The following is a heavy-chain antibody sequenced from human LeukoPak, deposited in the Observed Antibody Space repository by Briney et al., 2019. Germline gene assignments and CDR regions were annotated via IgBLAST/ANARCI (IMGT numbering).Heavy chain of an antibody. Sequence: GGSLRLTCAASGFTFSSYAMSWVRQAPGKGLELVSAISGSGGSTYYADAVKGRFTISRDNSKNTLYLQMNSLRAEDTAVYYCAKGNPNWFDPWGQGTLVTVSS. CDR3: AKGNPNWFDP. CDR2: ISGSGGST. V-gene: IGHV3-23*01. CDR1: GFTFSSYA. J-gene: IGHJ5*02.